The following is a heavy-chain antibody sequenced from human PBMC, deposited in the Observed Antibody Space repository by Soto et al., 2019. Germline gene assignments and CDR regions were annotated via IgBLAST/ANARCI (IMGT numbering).Heavy chain of an antibody. CDR3: ARMVYSSSWYYFDY. CDR1: GVSISFGGYY. D-gene: IGHD6-6*01. J-gene: IGHJ4*02. CDR2: IYYNGST. V-gene: IGHV4-31*03. Sequence: SETLSHTCTVSGVSISFGGYYWPSIRQHPGKGLEWIGYIYYNGSTYYNPSLKSRVTISVDTSKNQFSLKLRSVTAADTAVYYCARMVYSSSWYYFDYWGQGTLVTVS.